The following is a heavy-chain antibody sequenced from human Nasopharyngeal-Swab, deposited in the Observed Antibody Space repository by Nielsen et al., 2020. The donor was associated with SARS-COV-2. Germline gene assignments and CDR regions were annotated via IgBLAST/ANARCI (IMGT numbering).Heavy chain of an antibody. J-gene: IGHJ6*02. CDR3: ASPYQGVIDYYGMDV. D-gene: IGHD3-10*01. CDR1: GYTFTSYG. CDR2: ISAGNGNT. V-gene: IGHV1-18*01. Sequence: ASVKVSCKASGYTFTSYGISWVRQAPGQGLEWMGWISAGNGNTKYSQKFQGRVTITRDTSASTAYMELSSLRSEDTAVYYCASPYQGVIDYYGMDVWGQGTTVTVSS.